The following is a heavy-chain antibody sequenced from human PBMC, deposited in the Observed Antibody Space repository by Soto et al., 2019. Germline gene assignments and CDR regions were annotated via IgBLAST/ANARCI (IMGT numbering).Heavy chain of an antibody. V-gene: IGHV3-30-3*01. CDR1: GFTFSSYA. D-gene: IGHD6-19*01. Sequence: GGSLRLSCAASGFTFSSYAMHWVRQAPGKGLEWVALISYDGSNKYYADSVKGRFTISRDNSKNTLYLQMNSLRAEDTAVYYCATIAVAGTNPTGYFDYWGQGTLVTVSS. CDR3: ATIAVAGTNPTGYFDY. CDR2: ISYDGSNK. J-gene: IGHJ4*02.